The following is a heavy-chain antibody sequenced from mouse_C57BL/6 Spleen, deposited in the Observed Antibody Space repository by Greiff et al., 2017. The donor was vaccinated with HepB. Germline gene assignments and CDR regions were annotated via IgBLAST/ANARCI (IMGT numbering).Heavy chain of an antibody. CDR2: IDPENGDT. V-gene: IGHV14-4*01. D-gene: IGHD2-1*01. J-gene: IGHJ2*01. CDR3: IVYYGNYGYFDY. Sequence: VQLQQSGAELVRPGASVKLSCTASGFNIKDDYMHWVKQRPEQGLEWIGWIDPENGDTEYASKFQGKATITADTSSNTAYLQLSSLTSEDTAVYYCIVYYGNYGYFDYWGQGTTLTVSS. CDR1: GFNIKDDY.